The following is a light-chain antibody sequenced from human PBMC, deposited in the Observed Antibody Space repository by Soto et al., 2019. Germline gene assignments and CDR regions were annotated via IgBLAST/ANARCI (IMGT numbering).Light chain of an antibody. CDR2: KAS. CDR3: QQYNSYSPRT. J-gene: IGKJ4*01. CDR1: QSISSW. Sequence: DIQMTQSPSTLSASVGDRVTITCRASQSISSWLAWYQQKPGKAPKLLIYKASSLKSGVPSRFSGSGSGTEFILTISSLQPDDFATYYCQQYNSYSPRTFGGGTKVEIK. V-gene: IGKV1-5*03.